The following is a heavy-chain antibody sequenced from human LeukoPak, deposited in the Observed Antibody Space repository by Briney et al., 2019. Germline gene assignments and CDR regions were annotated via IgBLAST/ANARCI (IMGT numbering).Heavy chain of an antibody. CDR2: MNPNCGNT. J-gene: IGHJ4*02. D-gene: IGHD2-2*01. CDR3: ARGKRYCSSTSCYDIDY. V-gene: IGHV1-8*03. Sequence: ASVKVSCKASGYTFSSYDINWVRQATGQGLEWMGWMNPNCGNTGYAQKFQGRVTITRNTSISTAYMALSSLRSEDTAVYYCARGKRYCSSTSCYDIDYWGQGTLVTVSS. CDR1: GYTFSSYD.